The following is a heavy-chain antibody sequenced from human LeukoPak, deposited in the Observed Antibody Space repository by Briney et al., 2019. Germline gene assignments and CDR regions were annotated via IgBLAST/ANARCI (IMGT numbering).Heavy chain of an antibody. V-gene: IGHV1-18*01. J-gene: IGHJ4*02. D-gene: IGHD3-10*01. CDR2: ISAYNGNT. CDR1: GYTFTSYG. CDR3: AREPRRFGD. Sequence: ASVKVSCKASGYTFTSYGISWVRQAPGQGLEWMGWISAYNGNTNYAQKLQGRVTMTRNTSINTAYMELSSLRSEDTAVYYCAREPRRFGDWGQGTLVTVSS.